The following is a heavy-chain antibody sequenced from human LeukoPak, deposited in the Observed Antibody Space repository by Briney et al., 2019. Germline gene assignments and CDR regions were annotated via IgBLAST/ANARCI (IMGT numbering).Heavy chain of an antibody. CDR1: GGSISSYY. J-gene: IGHJ4*02. CDR3: ARDGGDGVDY. Sequence: SETLSFTGTVSGGSISSYYWSWIRQPPGKGLEWIGYIYYSGSTNYNPSLKSRATISVDTSKNQFSLKLSSVTAADTAVYYCARDGGDGVDYWGQPTLLTVSS. D-gene: IGHD3-16*01. V-gene: IGHV4-59*01. CDR2: IYYSGST.